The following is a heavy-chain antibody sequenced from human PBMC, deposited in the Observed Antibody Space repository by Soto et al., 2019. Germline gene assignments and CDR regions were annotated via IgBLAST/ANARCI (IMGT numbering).Heavy chain of an antibody. V-gene: IGHV3-30*14. Sequence: QVQLVESGGGVVQPGRSLRLSCAASGFTFSTYAMHWVRQAPGKGLDWVAVISYDGSKKYYADSVKGRFTISRDNSKNTLYLQMNHLRADETAVYYCARDRFGVAVAGHFDYWGQGTLVTVSS. CDR2: ISYDGSKK. D-gene: IGHD6-19*01. CDR1: GFTFSTYA. J-gene: IGHJ4*02. CDR3: ARDRFGVAVAGHFDY.